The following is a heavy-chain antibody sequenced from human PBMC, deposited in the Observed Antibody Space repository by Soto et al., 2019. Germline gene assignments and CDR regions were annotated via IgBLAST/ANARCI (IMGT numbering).Heavy chain of an antibody. V-gene: IGHV1-69*13. CDR3: AREPYCGGDCFYTPFDY. CDR1: GGTFSSYA. Sequence: ASVKVSCKASGGTFSSYAIGWVRQAPGQGLEWMGGIIPIFGTANYAQKFQGRVTITADESTSTAYMELSSLRSEDTAVYYCAREPYCGGDCFYTPFDYWGQGTLVTVSS. D-gene: IGHD2-21*02. CDR2: IIPIFGTA. J-gene: IGHJ4*02.